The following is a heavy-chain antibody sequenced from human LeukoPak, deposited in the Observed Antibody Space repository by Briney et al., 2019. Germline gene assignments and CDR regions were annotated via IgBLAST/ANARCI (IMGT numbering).Heavy chain of an antibody. D-gene: IGHD6-6*01. CDR2: FDPEDGET. CDR3: ATDYASIAARPSAFDI. CDR1: GYTLTELS. V-gene: IGHV1-24*01. J-gene: IGHJ3*02. Sequence: GASVKVSCKVSGYTLTELSMHWVRQAPGKGLEWMGGFDPEDGETIYAQKFQGRVTMTEDTSTDTAYMELSSLRSEDTAVYYCATDYASIAARPSAFDIWGQGTMVTVSS.